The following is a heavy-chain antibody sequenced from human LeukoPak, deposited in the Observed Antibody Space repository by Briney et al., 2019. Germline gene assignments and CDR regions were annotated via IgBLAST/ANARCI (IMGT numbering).Heavy chain of an antibody. CDR1: GGSFSGYY. J-gene: IGHJ4*02. Sequence: SETLSLTCAVYGGSFSGYYWSWIRQPPGKGLEWIGEINHSGSTNYNPSLKSRVTISVDTSKNQFSLKLSSVTAADTAVYYCARELGGNYSDYWGQGTLVTVSS. D-gene: IGHD2-15*01. V-gene: IGHV4-34*01. CDR3: ARELGGNYSDY. CDR2: INHSGST.